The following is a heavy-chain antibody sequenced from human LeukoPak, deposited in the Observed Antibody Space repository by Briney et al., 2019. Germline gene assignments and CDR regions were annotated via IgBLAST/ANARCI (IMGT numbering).Heavy chain of an antibody. CDR2: IYPGDSDT. J-gene: IGHJ4*02. D-gene: IGHD3-22*01. V-gene: IGHV5-51*01. CDR3: ARPRYYYDSSGYPPDY. CDR1: GYSFTSYW. Sequence: GESLKISCKGSGYSFTSYWIGWVRQMPGKGLEWMGIIYPGDSDTRYSPSFQGQVTISADKSISTAYLQWSSLKASDTAMYYCARPRYYYDSSGYPPDYWGQGTLVTVSS.